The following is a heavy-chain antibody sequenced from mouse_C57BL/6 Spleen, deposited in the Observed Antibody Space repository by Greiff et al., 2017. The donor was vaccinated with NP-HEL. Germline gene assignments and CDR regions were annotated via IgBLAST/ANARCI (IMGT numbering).Heavy chain of an antibody. Sequence: VQLKQSGPVLVKPGASVKMSCKASGYTFTDYYMNWVKQSHGKSLEWIGVINPYNGGTSYNQKFKGKATLTVDKSSSTAYMELNSLTSEDSAVYYCARNDYDGGYYFDYWGQGTTLTVSS. J-gene: IGHJ2*01. V-gene: IGHV1-19*01. D-gene: IGHD2-4*01. CDR2: INPYNGGT. CDR1: GYTFTDYY. CDR3: ARNDYDGGYYFDY.